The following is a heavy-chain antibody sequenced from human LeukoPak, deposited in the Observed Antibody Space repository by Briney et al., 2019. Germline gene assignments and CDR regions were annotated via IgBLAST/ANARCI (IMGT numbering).Heavy chain of an antibody. CDR1: GFTFSNFW. CDR2: ISYDGSNK. V-gene: IGHV3-30*03. Sequence: GGSLRLSCVASGFTFSNFWMHWVRQAPGKGLEWVAVISYDGSNKYYADSVKGRFTISRDNSKNTLYLQMNSLRAEDTAVYYCARVPITFYDILTGYEGEEYFDYWGQGTLVTVSS. J-gene: IGHJ4*02. CDR3: ARVPITFYDILTGYEGEEYFDY. D-gene: IGHD3-9*01.